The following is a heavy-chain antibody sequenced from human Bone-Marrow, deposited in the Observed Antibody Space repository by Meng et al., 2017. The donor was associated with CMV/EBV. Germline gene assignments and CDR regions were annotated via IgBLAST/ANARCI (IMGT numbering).Heavy chain of an antibody. CDR2: INPIFGTA. CDR1: GGTFSSYA. CDR3: ASRTTWNHWFEP. V-gene: IGHV1-69*05. D-gene: IGHD1-1*01. Sequence: SVKVSCKASGGTFSSYAISWVRQAPGQGLEWMGGINPIFGTANYAQKFQGRVTITTDESTSTAYMERSSLRSEDTAGYYCASRTTWNHWFEPWGQGTLVTVSS. J-gene: IGHJ5*02.